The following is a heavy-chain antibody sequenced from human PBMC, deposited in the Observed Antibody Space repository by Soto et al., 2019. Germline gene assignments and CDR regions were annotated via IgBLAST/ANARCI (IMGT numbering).Heavy chain of an antibody. Sequence: QVQLQESGPGLVKPSGTLSLTCTVSGGSMTSSNWWNWVRQSPGKGLEWIGEAQHRGRTNYTPPLNSRYTLSVDKSKIHVSRKVLSLTAAATAVYYGARSEDTGLDPWGQGPLVTVSS. CDR1: GGSMTSSNW. V-gene: IGHV4-4*02. J-gene: IGHJ5*02. CDR3: ARSEDTGLDP. D-gene: IGHD4-17*01. CDR2: AQHRGRT.